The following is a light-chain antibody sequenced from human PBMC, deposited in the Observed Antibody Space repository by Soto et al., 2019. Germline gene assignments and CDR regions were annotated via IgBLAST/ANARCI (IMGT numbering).Light chain of an antibody. CDR3: QQRYNSPWT. V-gene: IGKV1-39*01. Sequence: DVPMTQSPSSLSASVGDRVTITCRASQSISTYLNWYQQKSGKAPKLLIYTASSLQSGVPSRFSGSGAGTEFTLTISSLQPEYFSTCYCQQRYNSPWTFGQGTKGEIK. CDR1: QSISTY. CDR2: TAS. J-gene: IGKJ1*01.